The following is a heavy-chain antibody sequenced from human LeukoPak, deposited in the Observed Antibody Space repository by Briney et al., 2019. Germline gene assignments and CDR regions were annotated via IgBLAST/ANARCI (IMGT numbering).Heavy chain of an antibody. CDR2: TYYRSKWYN. V-gene: IGHV6-1*01. CDR1: GDSVSSNSAA. CDR3: AKVYSSGRRLEDDAFDI. J-gene: IGHJ3*02. D-gene: IGHD6-19*01. Sequence: SQTLSLTCAISGDSVSSNSAAWNWIRQSPSRGLEWLGRTYYRSKWYNDYAVSVKSRITINPDTSKNQFSLQLNSVTPEDTAVYYCAKVYSSGRRLEDDAFDIWGQGTMVTVSS.